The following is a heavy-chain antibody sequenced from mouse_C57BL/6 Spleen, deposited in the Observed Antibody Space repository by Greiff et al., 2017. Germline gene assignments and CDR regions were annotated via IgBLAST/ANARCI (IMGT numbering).Heavy chain of an antibody. J-gene: IGHJ2*01. CDR3: ARWGTARAYYFDY. CDR1: GYAFSSSW. V-gene: IGHV1-82*01. Sequence: QVQLQQSGPELVKPGASVKISCKASGYAFSSSWMNWVKQRPGQGLEWIGRIYPGDGDTNYNGKFKGKATLTADKSSSTAYMQLSSLTSEDSAVYFFARWGTARAYYFDYWGPGTTLSGSS. D-gene: IGHD3-2*01. CDR2: IYPGDGDT.